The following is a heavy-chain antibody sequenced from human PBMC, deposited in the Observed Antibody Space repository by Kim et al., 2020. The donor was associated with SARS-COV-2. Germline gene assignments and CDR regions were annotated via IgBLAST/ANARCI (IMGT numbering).Heavy chain of an antibody. J-gene: IGHJ4*01. CDR1: GDSVSGYY. CDR2: IYDSGTT. CDR3: ARGTYSYDSSGYYMYYFD. D-gene: IGHD3-22*01. Sequence: SETLSLTCIVSGDSVSGYYWSWIRQAPGEGLEWIGYIYDSGTTNYNPSLKSRVSISEDTSKSQFSLNLSSVKTTDSAVYYCARGTYSYDSSGYYMYYFD. V-gene: IGHV4-59*02.